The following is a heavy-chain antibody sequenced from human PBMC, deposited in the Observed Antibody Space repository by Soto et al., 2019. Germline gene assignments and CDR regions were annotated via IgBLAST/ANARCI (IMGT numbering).Heavy chain of an antibody. CDR1: GGSIRSGDYS. J-gene: IGHJ5*02. CDR3: ARGPNYYNSARGWFDP. V-gene: IGHV4-30-4*01. Sequence: PSETLSLTCTVSGGSIRSGDYSWSWIRQPPGKGLEWIGYIYYSGSTYYNPSLKSRVAISVDTSKNQFSLKLSSVTAADTAVYHCARGPNYYNSARGWFDPWGQGTLVTVSS. CDR2: IYYSGST. D-gene: IGHD3-10*01.